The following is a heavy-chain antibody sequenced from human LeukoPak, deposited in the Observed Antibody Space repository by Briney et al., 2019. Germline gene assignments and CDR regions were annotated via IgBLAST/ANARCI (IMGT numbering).Heavy chain of an antibody. J-gene: IGHJ4*02. Sequence: ASVKVSCKASGGTFSSYAISWVRQAPGQGLEWMGRIIPILCIANYAQKFQGRVTITADKSTSTAYMELSSLRSEDTAVYYCARDDCSGGSCYSFDYWGQGTLVTVSS. D-gene: IGHD2-15*01. CDR1: GGTFSSYA. V-gene: IGHV1-69*04. CDR3: ARDDCSGGSCYSFDY. CDR2: IIPILCIA.